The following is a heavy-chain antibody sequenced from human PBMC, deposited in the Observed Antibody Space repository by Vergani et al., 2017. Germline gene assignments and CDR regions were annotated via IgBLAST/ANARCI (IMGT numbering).Heavy chain of an antibody. Sequence: EVQLVESGGGLVQPGGSLRLSCAASGFTFSSYAMSWVRQAPGKGLEWVSAISGSGGSTYYADSVKGRFPISSDNSKNTLYLQMNSLRAEDTAVYYCAKGGDIVVVPAAVNWFDPWGQGTLVTVSS. D-gene: IGHD2-2*01. V-gene: IGHV3-23*04. CDR1: GFTFSSYA. CDR3: AKGGDIVVVPAAVNWFDP. J-gene: IGHJ5*02. CDR2: ISGSGGST.